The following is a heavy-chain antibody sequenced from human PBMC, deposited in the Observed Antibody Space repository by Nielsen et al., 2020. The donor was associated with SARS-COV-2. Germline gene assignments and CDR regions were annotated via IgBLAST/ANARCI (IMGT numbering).Heavy chain of an antibody. V-gene: IGHV1-18*04. D-gene: IGHD3-10*01. CDR2: ISAYNGNT. CDR1: GYTFTSYY. CDR3: ARGAVRGSYYYYYGMDV. J-gene: IGHJ6*02. Sequence: ASVKVSCKASGYTFTSYYMHWVRQAPGQGLEWMGWISAYNGNTNYAQKLQGRVTMTTDTSTSTAYMELRSLRSDDTAVYYCARGAVRGSYYYYYGMDVWGQGTTVTVSS.